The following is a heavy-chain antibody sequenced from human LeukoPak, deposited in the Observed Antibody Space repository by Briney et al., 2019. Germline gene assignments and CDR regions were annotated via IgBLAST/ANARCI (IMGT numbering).Heavy chain of an antibody. CDR3: AREVVSIPSYFDS. CDR1: GFTVSSSY. CDR2: FYRGDST. J-gene: IGHJ4*02. Sequence: GGSLRLSCAASGFTVSSSYMYWVRQAPGKGLEWVSFFYRGDSTYYAESVRGRFTISRDNSKNTLYLLIPEDTAVYYCAREVVSIPSYFDSWGQGTLVTVSS. D-gene: IGHD2-15*01. V-gene: IGHV3-53*01.